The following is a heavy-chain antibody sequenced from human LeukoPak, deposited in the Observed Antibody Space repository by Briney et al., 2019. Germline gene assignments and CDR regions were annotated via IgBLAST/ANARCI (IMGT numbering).Heavy chain of an antibody. CDR2: ISGSGGST. D-gene: IGHD3-22*01. V-gene: IGHV3-23*01. CDR1: GFTFSSYG. Sequence: PGGSLRLSCAASGFTFSSYGMSWVRQAPGKGLEWVSAISGSGGSTYYADSVKGRFTISRDNSKNTLYLQMNSLRAEDTAVYYCAKGPIQYYYDQPYYFDYWGQGTLVTVSS. CDR3: AKGPIQYYYDQPYYFDY. J-gene: IGHJ4*02.